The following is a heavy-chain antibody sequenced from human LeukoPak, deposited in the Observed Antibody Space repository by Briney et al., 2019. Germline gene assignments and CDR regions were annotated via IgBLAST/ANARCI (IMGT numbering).Heavy chain of an antibody. CDR1: GFTFSSYA. D-gene: IGHD4-17*01. J-gene: IGHJ4*02. V-gene: IGHV3-23*01. CDR2: ISGSGGST. Sequence: PGGSLRLSCAASGFTFSSYAMSWVRQAPGKGLEWVSAISGSGGSTYYADSVKGRFTISRDNSKNSLYLQMNSLRAEDTAVYYCARDRSEDPDYGEDGRQLNDYWGQGTLVTVSS. CDR3: ARDRSEDPDYGEDGRQLNDY.